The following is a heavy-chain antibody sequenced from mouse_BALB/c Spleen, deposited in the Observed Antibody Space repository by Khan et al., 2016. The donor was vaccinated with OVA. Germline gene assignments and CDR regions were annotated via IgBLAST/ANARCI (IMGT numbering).Heavy chain of an antibody. V-gene: IGHV5-9-3*01. CDR3: ARSVVDYYAMDY. CDR1: GFTFSSFA. CDR2: ISTGGHYT. J-gene: IGHJ4*01. Sequence: EVQLQESGGGVVKPGGSLKLSSSASGFTFSSFAMSWVRQTPEKRLEWVATISTGGHYTFYPDSVKGRFTISRDNARNTLYLQMSSLRSEDTAMYYCARSVVDYYAMDYWGQGTSVTVSS. D-gene: IGHD1-1*02.